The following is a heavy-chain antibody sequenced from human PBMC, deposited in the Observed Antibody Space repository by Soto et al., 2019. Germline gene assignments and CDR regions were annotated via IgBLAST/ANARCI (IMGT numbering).Heavy chain of an antibody. CDR3: AKNRVYCSGGSCYFDY. CDR2: SSGSAVST. J-gene: IGHJ4*02. D-gene: IGHD2-15*01. CDR1: GFTFSNYA. V-gene: IGHV3-23*01. Sequence: EVHLLESGGGLVQPGGSLSLSCAASGFTFSNYAMSWVRQAPGKGLEWVSGSSGSAVSTYYADSVKGRFTIARDNSKNSVYLQIDSLIDEDTAVYYCAKNRVYCSGGSCYFDYWCQGALVTVSS.